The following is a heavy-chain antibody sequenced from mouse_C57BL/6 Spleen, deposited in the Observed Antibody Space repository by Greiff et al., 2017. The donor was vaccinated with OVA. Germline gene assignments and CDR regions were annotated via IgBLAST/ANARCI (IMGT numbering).Heavy chain of an antibody. V-gene: IGHV1-82*01. CDR1: GYAFSSSW. J-gene: IGHJ1*03. CDR2: IYPGDGDT. Sequence: VQLQQSGPELVKPGASVKISCKASGYAFSSSWMNWVKQKPGKGLEWIGRIYPGDGDTNYNEKFKSKATLTADKTSSTAYMQLSSLTSEDSAVYFCARKDYGSSYGYFDVWGTGTTVTVSS. CDR3: ARKDYGSSYGYFDV. D-gene: IGHD1-1*01.